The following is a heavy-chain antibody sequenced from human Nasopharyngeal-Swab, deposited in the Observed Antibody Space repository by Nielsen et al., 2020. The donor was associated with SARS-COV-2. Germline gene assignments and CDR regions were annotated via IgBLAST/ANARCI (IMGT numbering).Heavy chain of an antibody. J-gene: IGHJ4*02. CDR3: ARRRIANGDFDF. Sequence: SETLSLTCADYGGSFSGYYWSWIRQPPGKGLEWIGEINHSGSTNYNPSLKSRVTISVDTSKNQFSLKLSSVTAADTAVYYCARRRIANGDFDFWGQGTLVTVSS. CDR2: INHSGST. V-gene: IGHV4-34*01. CDR1: GGSFSGYY. D-gene: IGHD2-21*01.